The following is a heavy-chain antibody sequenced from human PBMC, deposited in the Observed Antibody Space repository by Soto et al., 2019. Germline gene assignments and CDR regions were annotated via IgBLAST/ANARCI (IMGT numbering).Heavy chain of an antibody. D-gene: IGHD6-19*01. J-gene: IGHJ4*02. CDR1: GFTFSNAW. CDR3: TSRLLIAVAATVADY. CDR2: IKSKTDGGTT. Sequence: GGSLRLSCAASGFTFSNAWMSWVRQAPGKGLEWVGRIKSKTDGGTTDYAAPVKGRLTISRDDSKNTLYLQMNSLKTEDTAVYYCTSRLLIAVAATVADYWGQGTLVTVSS. V-gene: IGHV3-15*01.